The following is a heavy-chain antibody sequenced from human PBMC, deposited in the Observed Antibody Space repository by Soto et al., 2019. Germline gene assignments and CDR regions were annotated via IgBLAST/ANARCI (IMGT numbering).Heavy chain of an antibody. CDR2: IYNAGTT. V-gene: IGHV3-66*01. CDR3: ARVDY. J-gene: IGHJ4*02. CDR1: GFTVSGSH. Sequence: GGSLRLSCAASGFTVSGSHMTWVRQAPGKGLEWVSIIYNAGTTSYADSVRGRFTISRDDSKNTLYLQMNSLRVDDTAVYYCARVDYWGQGTLVTVSS.